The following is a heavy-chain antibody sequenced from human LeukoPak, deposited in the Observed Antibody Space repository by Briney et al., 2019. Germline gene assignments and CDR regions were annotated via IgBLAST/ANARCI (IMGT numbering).Heavy chain of an antibody. Sequence: GESLKISCKGSGYSFTSYWIGWVRQMPGKGLEWMGIIYPGDSDTRYSPSFQGQVTISADKSISTAYLQWSSLKASDTAMYYCARLIPDVDIVATNLFDYWGEGTLVTVST. J-gene: IGHJ4*02. CDR3: ARLIPDVDIVATNLFDY. CDR1: GYSFTSYW. V-gene: IGHV5-51*01. CDR2: IYPGDSDT. D-gene: IGHD5-12*01.